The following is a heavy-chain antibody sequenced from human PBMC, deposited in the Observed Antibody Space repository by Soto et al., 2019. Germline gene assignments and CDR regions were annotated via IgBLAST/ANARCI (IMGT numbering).Heavy chain of an antibody. CDR2: INHSGST. CDR3: ARGRQWGYYYYGMDV. V-gene: IGHV4-34*01. CDR1: GGSFSGYY. D-gene: IGHD6-19*01. J-gene: IGHJ6*02. Sequence: PSETLSLTCAVYGGSFSGYYWSWIRQPPGKGLEWIGEINHSGSTNCNPSLKSRVTISVDTSKNQFSLKLSSVTAADTAVYYCARGRQWGYYYYGMDVWGQGTTVTSSS.